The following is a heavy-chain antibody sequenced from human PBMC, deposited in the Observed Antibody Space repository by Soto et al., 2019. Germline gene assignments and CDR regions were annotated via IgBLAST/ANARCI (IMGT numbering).Heavy chain of an antibody. Sequence: SETMSLTWTVARGSIISSSYYWGWNRQPPGKGLEWIGSIYYSGSTNYNPSLKSRVTISVDTSKNQFSLKLSSVTAADTAVYYCAREIVATMSSRHNWFDPWGQGTLVTVSS. CDR1: RGSIISSSYY. V-gene: IGHV4-39*07. CDR2: IYYSGST. D-gene: IGHD5-12*01. J-gene: IGHJ5*02. CDR3: AREIVATMSSRHNWFDP.